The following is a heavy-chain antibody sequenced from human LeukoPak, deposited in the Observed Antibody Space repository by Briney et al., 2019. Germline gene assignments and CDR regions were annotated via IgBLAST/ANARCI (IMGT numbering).Heavy chain of an antibody. Sequence: ASVKVSCKASGYTFTSYDINWVRQATGQGLEWMGWMNPNSGNTGYAQKFQGRVTMTRNTSISTAYMELSSLRSEDTAVYYCAAAGTLRFYYCYGMDVWGQGTTVTVSS. CDR3: AAAGTLRFYYCYGMDV. CDR1: GYTFTSYD. D-gene: IGHD6-13*01. CDR2: MNPNSGNT. J-gene: IGHJ6*02. V-gene: IGHV1-8*01.